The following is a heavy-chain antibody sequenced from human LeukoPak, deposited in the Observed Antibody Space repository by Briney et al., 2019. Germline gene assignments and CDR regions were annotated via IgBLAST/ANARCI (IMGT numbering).Heavy chain of an antibody. CDR1: GGSISSSSYY. CDR3: ARQTTVRPSSWYFDL. Sequence: SETLSLTCTVSGGSISSSSYYWGWIRQPPGKGLEWIGSIYYNGSTYYNPSLKSRVTISVDTSKNQFSLKLSSVTAADTAVYYCARQTTVRPSSWYFDLWGRGTLVTVSS. J-gene: IGHJ2*01. V-gene: IGHV4-39*01. D-gene: IGHD4-17*01. CDR2: IYYNGST.